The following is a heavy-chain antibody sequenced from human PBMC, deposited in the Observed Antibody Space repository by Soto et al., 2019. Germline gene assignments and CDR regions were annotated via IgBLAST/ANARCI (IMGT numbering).Heavy chain of an antibody. J-gene: IGHJ6*02. D-gene: IGHD3-3*01. CDR2: INHSGST. CDR1: GGSFSGYY. V-gene: IGHV4-34*01. CDR3: ARGELRFLEWLPRSVEYYYYYGMDV. Sequence: QVQLQQWGAGLLKPSETLSLTCAVYGGSFSGYYWSWIRQPPGKGLEWIGEINHSGSTNYNPSLKSRVTISVDTSKNQFSLKLSSVTAADTAVYYCARGELRFLEWLPRSVEYYYYYGMDVWGQGTTVTVSS.